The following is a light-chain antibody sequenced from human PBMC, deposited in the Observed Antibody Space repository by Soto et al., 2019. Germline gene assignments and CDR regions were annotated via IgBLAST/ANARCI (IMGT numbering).Light chain of an antibody. J-gene: IGKJ1*01. Sequence: EIVLTQSPGTLSLSPGERATLSCRASQSVSDNYLAWYQQKPGQAPRLLIYDAFTRATGIPDRFSGSGSGTDFSLTISRLEPEDFAVYYCQQYGSSPPWTFGQGTTVEIK. V-gene: IGKV3-20*01. CDR3: QQYGSSPPWT. CDR2: DAF. CDR1: QSVSDNY.